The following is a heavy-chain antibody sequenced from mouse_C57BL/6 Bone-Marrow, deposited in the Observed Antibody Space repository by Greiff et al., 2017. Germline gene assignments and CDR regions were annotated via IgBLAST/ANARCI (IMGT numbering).Heavy chain of an antibody. Sequence: EVKLMESGGGLVQPGGSLSLSCAASGFTFTDYYMSWVRQPPGKALEWLGFIRNKANGYTTEYSASVKGRFTISRDNSQSILYLQMNALRAEDSATYYCARWGITTVVATGNAMDYWGQGTSVTVSS. CDR3: ARWGITTVVATGNAMDY. CDR1: GFTFTDYY. J-gene: IGHJ4*01. V-gene: IGHV7-3*01. D-gene: IGHD1-1*01. CDR2: IRNKANGYTT.